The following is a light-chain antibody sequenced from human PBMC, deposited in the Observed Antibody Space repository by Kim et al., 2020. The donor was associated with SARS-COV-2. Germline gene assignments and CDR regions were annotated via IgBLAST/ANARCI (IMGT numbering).Light chain of an antibody. Sequence: ASVKPTCPLSSGDSGSAFAWHQQEPEKGPRYLMKLNSDGRPSKGVGFPDRFSGSSSGAERYLTISGLQSEDEADYYCQTWGTGFWVFGGGTKLTVL. CDR3: QTWGTGFWV. J-gene: IGLJ3*02. V-gene: IGLV4-69*01. CDR1: SGDSGSA. CDR2: LNSDGRP.